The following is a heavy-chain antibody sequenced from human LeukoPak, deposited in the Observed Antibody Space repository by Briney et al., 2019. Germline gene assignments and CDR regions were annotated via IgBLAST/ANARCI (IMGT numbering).Heavy chain of an antibody. D-gene: IGHD3-22*01. V-gene: IGHV4-30-4*01. CDR2: MYYSGST. CDR1: GGSISSGDYY. Sequence: SQTLSLTCTVSGGSISSGDYYWSWIRQPPGKGLEWIAYMYYSGSTYYNPSLKSRVTMSADTSKSQLSLKLSSVNAADTAVYYCARPYYYDSRIDPWGQGILVTVSS. CDR3: ARPYYYDSRIDP. J-gene: IGHJ5*02.